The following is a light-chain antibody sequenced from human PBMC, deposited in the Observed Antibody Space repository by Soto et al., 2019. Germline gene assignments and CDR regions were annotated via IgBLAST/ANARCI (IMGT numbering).Light chain of an antibody. Sequence: EIVMTQSPATLSVSPGESATLSCRASQSISSSKLAWYQQNPGQAPRLLMYGASNRATGIPARFSGSGSGTEFTLTISSLQSDDFAVYYCQQYNNWPLTFGGGTKVDIK. CDR1: QSISSS. V-gene: IGKV3-15*01. CDR3: QQYNNWPLT. CDR2: GAS. J-gene: IGKJ4*01.